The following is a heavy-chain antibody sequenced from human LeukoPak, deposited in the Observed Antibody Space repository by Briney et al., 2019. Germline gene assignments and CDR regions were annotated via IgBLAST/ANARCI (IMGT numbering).Heavy chain of an antibody. D-gene: IGHD1-26*01. CDR1: GGSISSYY. J-gene: IGHJ4*02. V-gene: IGHV4-59*01. CDR3: ARDIVGVTRAFGY. CDR2: IYYSGNI. Sequence: SETLSLTCTVSGGSISSYYWSWVRQPPGKGLEWIGYIYYSGNINYNPSLKSRVTMSVDTSKNQFSLKLNCESAADTAVYCCARDIVGVTRAFGYWGQGTLATVSS.